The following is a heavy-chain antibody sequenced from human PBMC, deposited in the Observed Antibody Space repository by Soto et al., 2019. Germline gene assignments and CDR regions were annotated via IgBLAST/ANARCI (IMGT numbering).Heavy chain of an antibody. CDR1: GVAVTTREEG. D-gene: IGHD6-13*01. V-gene: IGHV2-5*01. CDR3: AHMGRRGSLHCFDY. Sequence: TLRVSGKISGVAVTTREEGVGWSRQPPGKALEGRALIYWNDDKRYSPSLKSRLTITKDTSKNQVVLTMTNMDPVDTATYFCAHMGRRGSLHCFDYRGQGPLVTVSS. J-gene: IGHJ4*01. CDR2: IYWNDDK.